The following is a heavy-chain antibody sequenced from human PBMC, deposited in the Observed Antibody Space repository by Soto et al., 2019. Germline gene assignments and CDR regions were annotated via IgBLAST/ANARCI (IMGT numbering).Heavy chain of an antibody. Sequence: QVQLVQSGAEVKKPGASVKVSCKASGYTVTSYAMHWVRQAPGQRLEWMGWINAGNGNTKYSQKFQGRVTITRDTSASTAYMELSSLRSEDTAVYYCARDRAARGYDAFDIWGQGTMVTVSS. CDR2: INAGNGNT. CDR1: GYTVTSYA. CDR3: ARDRAARGYDAFDI. J-gene: IGHJ3*02. V-gene: IGHV1-3*01. D-gene: IGHD6-6*01.